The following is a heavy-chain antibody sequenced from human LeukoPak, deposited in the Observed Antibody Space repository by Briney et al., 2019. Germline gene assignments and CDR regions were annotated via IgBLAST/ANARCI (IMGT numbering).Heavy chain of an antibody. V-gene: IGHV4-4*09. Sequence: SETLSLTCTVSGGSISSHYWSWIRQPPGKGLEWIGYIYTSGSTNYNPSLKSRVTISVDTSKNQFSLKLSSVTAAETAVYYCARHRTYYYDSSGYYEGGWFDPWGQGTLVTVSS. J-gene: IGHJ5*02. CDR2: IYTSGST. CDR1: GGSISSHY. D-gene: IGHD3-22*01. CDR3: ARHRTYYYDSSGYYEGGWFDP.